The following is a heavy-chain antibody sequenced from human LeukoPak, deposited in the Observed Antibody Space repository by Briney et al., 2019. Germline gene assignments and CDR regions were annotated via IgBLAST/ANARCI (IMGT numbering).Heavy chain of an antibody. V-gene: IGHV3-30*03. Sequence: TGGSLRLSCAASGFTFSSYGMHWVRQAPGKGLEWVAVISYDGSNKYYADSVKGRFTISRDNSKNTLYLQMNSLRAEDTAVYYCAREPSTKITMIVVPLQGVPDYWGQGALVTVSS. CDR2: ISYDGSNK. CDR3: AREPSTKITMIVVPLQGVPDY. D-gene: IGHD3-22*01. CDR1: GFTFSSYG. J-gene: IGHJ4*02.